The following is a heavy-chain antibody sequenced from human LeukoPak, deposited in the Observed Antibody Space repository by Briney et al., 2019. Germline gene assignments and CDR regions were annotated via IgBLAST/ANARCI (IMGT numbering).Heavy chain of an antibody. CDR2: IYSGGST. J-gene: IGHJ4*02. CDR3: ARVPGSYYVDFDY. V-gene: IGHV3-66*01. D-gene: IGHD3-10*01. Sequence: GGSLRLSCVASGFTVSTNHMNWVRQAPGRGLEWVSVIYSGGSTYYADSVKGRFTISRDNSKNTLYLQMNSLRAEDSAVYDCARVPGSYYVDFDYWGQGTLVTVSS. CDR1: GFTVSTNH.